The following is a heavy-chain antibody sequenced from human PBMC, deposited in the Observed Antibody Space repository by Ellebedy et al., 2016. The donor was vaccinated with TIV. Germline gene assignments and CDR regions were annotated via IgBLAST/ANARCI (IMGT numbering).Heavy chain of an antibody. CDR1: GFPFSTYV. Sequence: GGSLRLSCAASGFPFSTYVMHWVRQAPGKGLEWAAVIWSDGSSKYYADSVKGRFTISGYSSKNTVYLQMTSLRADDTAVYYCARGGYCSSTSCAPADAFDVWGPGTEVTISS. CDR3: ARGGYCSSTSCAPADAFDV. D-gene: IGHD2-2*01. CDR2: IWSDGSSK. V-gene: IGHV3-33*01. J-gene: IGHJ3*01.